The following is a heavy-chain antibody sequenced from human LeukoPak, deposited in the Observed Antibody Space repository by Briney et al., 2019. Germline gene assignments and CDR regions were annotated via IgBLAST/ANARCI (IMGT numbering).Heavy chain of an antibody. CDR3: ATGAGYTYGSNWFDP. D-gene: IGHD5-18*01. J-gene: IGHJ5*02. CDR1: GGSFSGYY. Sequence: SETLSLTCAVYGGSFSGYYWSWIRQPPGKGLEWIGEINHSGSTNYNPSLKSRVTISIDTSKNQFSLKLSSVTAADTAVYYCATGAGYTYGSNWFDPWGQGTLVTVSS. V-gene: IGHV4-34*01. CDR2: INHSGST.